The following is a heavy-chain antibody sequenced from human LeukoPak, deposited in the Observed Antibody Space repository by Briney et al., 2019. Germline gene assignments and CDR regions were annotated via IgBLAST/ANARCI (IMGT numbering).Heavy chain of an antibody. V-gene: IGHV4-34*01. J-gene: IGHJ4*02. CDR1: GGSFSGYY. D-gene: IGHD3-10*01. CDR2: INHSGST. Sequence: PSESLSLTCAVYGGSFSGYYWSWVRQPPGKGLEWVGEINHSGSTTFNPSLKSRVTISVDTSKTQCSLKMSSGTAADTAVYYCARLAYYYGSGSYYKGVFDYWGQGTLVTVSS. CDR3: ARLAYYYGSGSYYKGVFDY.